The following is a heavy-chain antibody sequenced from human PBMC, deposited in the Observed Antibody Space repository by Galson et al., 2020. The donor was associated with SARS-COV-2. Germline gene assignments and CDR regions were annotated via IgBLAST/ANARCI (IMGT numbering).Heavy chain of an antibody. V-gene: IGHV3-66*01. CDR3: ARYPSGPIAVAGFYFDY. CDR2: IYSGGST. CDR1: GFTVSSNY. D-gene: IGHD6-19*01. J-gene: IGHJ4*02. Sequence: GDSLKISCAASGFTVSSNYMSWVRQAPGKGLEWVSVIYSGGSTYYADSVKGRFTISRDNSKNTLYLQMNSLRAEDTAVYYCARYPSGPIAVAGFYFDYWGQGTLVTVSS.